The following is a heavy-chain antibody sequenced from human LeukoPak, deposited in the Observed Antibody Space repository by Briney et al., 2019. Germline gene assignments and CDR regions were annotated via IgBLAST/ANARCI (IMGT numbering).Heavy chain of an antibody. CDR1: GFTVSSNY. D-gene: IGHD5-12*01. J-gene: IGHJ4*02. V-gene: IGHV3-53*01. CDR3: AKDLIVATSNDY. CDR2: IYSGGST. Sequence: GGSLRLSCAASGFTVSSNYMSWVRQAPGKGLEWVSVIYSGGSTYYADSVKGRFTISRDNSKNTLYLQMNSLRAEDTAVYYCAKDLIVATSNDYWGQGTLVTVSS.